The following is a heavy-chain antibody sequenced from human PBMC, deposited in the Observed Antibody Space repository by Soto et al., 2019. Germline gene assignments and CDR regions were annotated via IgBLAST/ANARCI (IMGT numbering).Heavy chain of an antibody. D-gene: IGHD3-10*01. V-gene: IGHV3-64D*06. Sequence: GGSLRLSCSASGFTFSSYAMHWVRQAPGKGLEYVSAISSNGGSTYYADSVKGRFTISRDNSKNTLYLQMSSLRAEDTAVYYCVKDRPYYYGSGSYSPWGQGTLVTVSS. J-gene: IGHJ5*02. CDR1: GFTFSSYA. CDR2: ISSNGGST. CDR3: VKDRPYYYGSGSYSP.